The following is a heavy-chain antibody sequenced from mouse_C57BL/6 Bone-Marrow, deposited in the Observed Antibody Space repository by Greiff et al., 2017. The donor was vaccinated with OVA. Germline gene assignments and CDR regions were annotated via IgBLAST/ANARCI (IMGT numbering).Heavy chain of an antibody. D-gene: IGHD2-4*01. CDR2: IYPRSGIT. CDR1: GYTFTSYG. Sequence: QVQLKESGAELARPGASVKLSCKASGYTFTSYGISWVKQRTGQGLGWIGEIYPRSGITYYNEKFKGKATLTADKSSSTAYMELRSLTSEDSAVYFCATDYGDYFDYWGQGTTLTVSS. CDR3: ATDYGDYFDY. J-gene: IGHJ2*01. V-gene: IGHV1-81*01.